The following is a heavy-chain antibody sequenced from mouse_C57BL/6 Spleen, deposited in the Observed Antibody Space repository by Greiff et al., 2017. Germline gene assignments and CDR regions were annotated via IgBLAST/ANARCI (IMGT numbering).Heavy chain of an antibody. D-gene: IGHD1-1*02. V-gene: IGHV1-50*01. CDR3: AGNAMDY. J-gene: IGHJ4*01. CDR2: IDPSDSYT. Sequence: QVQLQQPGAELVKPGASVKLSCKASGYTFTSYWMQWVKQRPGQGLEWIGEIDPSDSYTNYNQKFKGKATLTVDTSSSTAYMQLSSLTSEDSAVYYCAGNAMDYWGQGTSVTVSS. CDR1: GYTFTSYW.